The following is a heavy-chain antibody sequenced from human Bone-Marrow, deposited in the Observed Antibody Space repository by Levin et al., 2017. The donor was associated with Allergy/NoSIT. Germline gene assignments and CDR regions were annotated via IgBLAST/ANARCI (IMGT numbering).Heavy chain of an antibody. J-gene: IGHJ6*02. V-gene: IGHV3-53*01. CDR1: GFSVSSKH. CDR2: IYSGGNT. CDR3: ARAEYDDYGMDV. Sequence: GESLKISCAASGFSVSSKHMSWVRQAPGKGLEWVSVIYSGGNTYYADSVKGRFTISRDISKNTLFLQMNSLRAEDTAVYYCARAEYDDYGMDVWGQGTTVTVSS.